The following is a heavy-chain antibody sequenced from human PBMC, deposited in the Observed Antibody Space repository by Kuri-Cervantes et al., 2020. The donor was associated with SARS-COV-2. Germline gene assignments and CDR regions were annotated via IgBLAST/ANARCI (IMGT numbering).Heavy chain of an antibody. Sequence: GGSLRLSCAASGFTFSSYAMSWVRQAPGKGLEWVSAISGSGGSTYYADSVKGRFTISRDNSKNTLYLQMNSLRAEDTAVYYCAKDLRLLWFGELLGFDPWGQGTLVPSPQ. CDR3: AKDLRLLWFGELLGFDP. J-gene: IGHJ5*02. CDR2: ISGSGGST. V-gene: IGHV3-23*01. CDR1: GFTFSSYA. D-gene: IGHD3-10*01.